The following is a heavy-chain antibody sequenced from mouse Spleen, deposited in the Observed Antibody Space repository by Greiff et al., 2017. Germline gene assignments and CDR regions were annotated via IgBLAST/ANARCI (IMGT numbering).Heavy chain of an antibody. CDR3: ARGGGTSFDY. CDR1: GYSFTGYY. D-gene: IGHD2-13*01. CDR2: INPSTGGT. Sequence: VQLQQSGPELVKPGASVKISCKASGYSFTGYYMNWVKQSPEKSLEWIGEINPSTGGTTYNQKFKAKATLTVDKSSSTAYMQLKSLTSEDSAVYYCARGGGTSFDYWGAGTTVTVSS. V-gene: IGHV1-42*01. J-gene: IGHJ1*01.